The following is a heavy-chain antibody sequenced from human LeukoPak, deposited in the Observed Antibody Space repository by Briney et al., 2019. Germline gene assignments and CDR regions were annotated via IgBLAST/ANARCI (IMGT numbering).Heavy chain of an antibody. J-gene: IGHJ4*02. D-gene: IGHD2-2*01. V-gene: IGHV5-51*01. Sequence: GESLKISCKGSGYSFVSYSIDWVRQMPGKGLEWMGITYPGDSDARYSPSFQGQVTISADKSISTAYLQWSSLKASDTAMYYCARTISTSGDYWGQGTLVTVSS. CDR2: TYPGDSDA. CDR3: ARTISTSGDY. CDR1: GYSFVSYS.